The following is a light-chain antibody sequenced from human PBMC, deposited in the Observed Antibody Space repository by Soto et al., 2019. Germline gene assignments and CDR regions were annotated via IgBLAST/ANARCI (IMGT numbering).Light chain of an antibody. V-gene: IGKV3-15*01. J-gene: IGKJ4*02. CDR3: QQHNNWPVVT. CDR2: GAS. Sequence: EMLMTPSPATPSGCPGERVTLSSRASRSISRNLAWYQQKPGQAPRLLIYGASTRATGIPDRFSGSGSETEFTLTINSLQSEDFAVYYWQQHNNWPVVTFGGGTRVEIK. CDR1: RSISRN.